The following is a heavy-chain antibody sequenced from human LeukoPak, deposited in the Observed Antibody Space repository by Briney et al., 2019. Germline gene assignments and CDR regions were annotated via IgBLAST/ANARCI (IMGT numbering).Heavy chain of an antibody. V-gene: IGHV3-23*01. CDR1: GFTFSSYA. CDR3: AKAGLRWSPYYFDY. CDR2: ISGSGGST. Sequence: GGSLRLSCAASGFTFSSYAMSWARQAPGKGPEWVSAISGSGGSTYYADSVKGRFTISRDNSKNTLYLQMNSLRAEDTAVYYCAKAGLRWSPYYFDYWGQGTLVTVSS. J-gene: IGHJ4*02. D-gene: IGHD4-23*01.